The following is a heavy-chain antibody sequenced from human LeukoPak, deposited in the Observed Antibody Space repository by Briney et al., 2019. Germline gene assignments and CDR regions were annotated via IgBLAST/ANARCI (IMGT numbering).Heavy chain of an antibody. CDR3: ARDEGSSGYLYYFDY. J-gene: IGHJ4*02. V-gene: IGHV4-38-2*02. D-gene: IGHD3-22*01. Sequence: SETLSLTCTVSGYSISSGYYWGWIRQPPGKGLEYIVCMYHSGSTFYNPSLKSRLTISIDTSKNQFSLKLSSVTAADTAVYYCARDEGSSGYLYYFDYWGQGTLVTVSS. CDR1: GYSISSGYY. CDR2: MYHSGST.